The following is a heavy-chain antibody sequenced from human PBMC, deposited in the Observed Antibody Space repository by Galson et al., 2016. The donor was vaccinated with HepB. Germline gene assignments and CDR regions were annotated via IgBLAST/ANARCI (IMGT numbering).Heavy chain of an antibody. CDR2: ISASGDTT. J-gene: IGHJ6*02. Sequence: SLRLSCAAPRFRISNYAVSWVRQVPGKGLECVSSISASGDTTYYADSVKGRFIISRDNSRNTLYLQLDSLRAEDTAEYYCATSTYGGPALSAHGMNVWGQGTTITVSS. CDR1: RFRISNYA. V-gene: IGHV3-23*01. D-gene: IGHD2-8*01. CDR3: ATSTYGGPALSAHGMNV.